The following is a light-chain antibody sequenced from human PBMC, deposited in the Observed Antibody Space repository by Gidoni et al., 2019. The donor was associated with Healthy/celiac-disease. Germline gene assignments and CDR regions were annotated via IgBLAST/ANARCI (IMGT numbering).Light chain of an antibody. CDR3: QQRSNWPPRLT. CDR1: QSVSSY. J-gene: IGKJ4*01. Sequence: EIVLTQSLATLSLSPGERATLSCRASQSVSSYLAWYQQKPGQAPRLLSYDASNRATGIPARFSGSGSGTDFTLTISSLEPEDFAVYYCQQRSNWPPRLTFGGGTKVEIK. CDR2: DAS. V-gene: IGKV3-11*01.